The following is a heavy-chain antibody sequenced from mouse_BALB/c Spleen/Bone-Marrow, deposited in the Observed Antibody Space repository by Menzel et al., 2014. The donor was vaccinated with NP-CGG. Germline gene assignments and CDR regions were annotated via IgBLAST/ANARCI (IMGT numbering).Heavy chain of an antibody. CDR1: GFTFSDFY. V-gene: IGHV7-1*02. J-gene: IGHJ3*01. Sequence: EVQLVESGGGLVQPGDSLRLSCATSGFTFSDFYMEWVRQPPGKRLEWIAASRNKAKYYTTEYSASVKGRFIVSRDTSQSVLYLQMNALRAEDTVIYYCARDVGYGNYFVYWGQGTLVTVSA. D-gene: IGHD2-10*02. CDR2: SRNKAKYYTT. CDR3: ARDVGYGNYFVY.